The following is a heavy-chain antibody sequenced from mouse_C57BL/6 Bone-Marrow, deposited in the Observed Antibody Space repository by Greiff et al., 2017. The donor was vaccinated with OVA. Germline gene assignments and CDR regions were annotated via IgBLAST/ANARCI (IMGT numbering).Heavy chain of an antibody. V-gene: IGHV5-4*03. CDR3: ARAPYGSSYYAMDY. D-gene: IGHD1-1*01. Sequence: EVMLVESGGGLVKPGGSLKLSCAASGFTFSSYAMSWVRQTPEKGLEWVATISDGGSYTYYPDNVKGRFTISRDNAKNNLYLQMSHLKSEDTAMYYCARAPYGSSYYAMDYWGQGTSVTVSS. CDR2: ISDGGSYT. J-gene: IGHJ4*01. CDR1: GFTFSSYA.